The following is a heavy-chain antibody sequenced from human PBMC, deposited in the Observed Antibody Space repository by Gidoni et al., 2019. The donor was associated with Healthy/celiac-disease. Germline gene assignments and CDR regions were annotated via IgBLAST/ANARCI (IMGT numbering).Heavy chain of an antibody. J-gene: IGHJ4*02. Sequence: QVQLVESGGGVVQPGRSLRLSCAASGFTFSSDGMHWVRQAPGKGLEWVAVIWYDGSNKYYADSVKGRFTISRDNSKNTLYLQMNSLRAEDTAVYYCARSRRGYYFDYWGQGTLVTVSS. V-gene: IGHV3-33*01. CDR3: ARSRRGYYFDY. D-gene: IGHD1-26*01. CDR2: IWYDGSNK. CDR1: GFTFSSDG.